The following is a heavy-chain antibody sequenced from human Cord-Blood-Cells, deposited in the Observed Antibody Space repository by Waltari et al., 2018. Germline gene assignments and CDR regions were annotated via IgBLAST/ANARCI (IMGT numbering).Heavy chain of an antibody. CDR2: IYYSGST. D-gene: IGHD1-26*01. J-gene: IGHJ4*02. CDR3: ARFSGSFDY. CDR1: GGSISSSSYY. Sequence: QLKLPESGPGLVKPSETLSLTCTVPGGSISSSSYYWGWIRQPPGKGLEWIGGIYYSGSTYYNPSLKSRVTISVDTSKNQFSLKLSSVTAADTAVYYCARFSGSFDYWGQGTLVTVSS. V-gene: IGHV4-39*01.